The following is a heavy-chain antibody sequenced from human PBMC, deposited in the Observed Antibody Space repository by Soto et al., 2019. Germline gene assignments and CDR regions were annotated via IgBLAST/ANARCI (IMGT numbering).Heavy chain of an antibody. J-gene: IGHJ5*02. CDR2: INPNSGGT. Sequence: GASVKVSCKASGSTFTGYYMHWVRQAPGQGLEWMGWINPNSGGTNYAQKFQGWVTMTRDTSISTAYMELSRLRSDDTAVYYCAKSSRQYASAIQAFFDPWGLGTLVTVSS. CDR3: AKSSRQYASAIQAFFDP. V-gene: IGHV1-2*04. D-gene: IGHD2-2*01. CDR1: GSTFTGYY.